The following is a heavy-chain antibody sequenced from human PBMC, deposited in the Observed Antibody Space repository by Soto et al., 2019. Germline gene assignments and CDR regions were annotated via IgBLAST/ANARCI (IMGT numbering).Heavy chain of an antibody. CDR3: ATKSEEGAHFDY. V-gene: IGHV1-69-2*01. J-gene: IGHJ4*02. Sequence: EVQLLQSGAEVKKPGATVKISCKTSGYSFTDYYIHWVQQAPGKGLEWMGLVDPEDGQTIYAEKFQGGVTITADTSTDTAYMELNNLRSDDTAVYYCATKSEEGAHFDYWGQGTLVTGSS. D-gene: IGHD1-26*01. CDR2: VDPEDGQT. CDR1: GYSFTDYY.